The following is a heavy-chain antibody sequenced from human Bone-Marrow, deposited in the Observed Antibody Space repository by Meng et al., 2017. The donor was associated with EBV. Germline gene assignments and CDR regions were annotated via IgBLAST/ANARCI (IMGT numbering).Heavy chain of an antibody. Sequence: QLRRQQWGEGLLQPSEPLSLTCACYGGSFSGYYWSWIRQPPGKGLGWIGEINHSGSTNYNPSLKSRVTISVDTSKNQFTLKLSSVTAADTAVYYCARRSPTGTFDYWGQGTLVTVSS. V-gene: IGHV4-34*01. J-gene: IGHJ4*02. CDR2: INHSGST. CDR3: ARRSPTGTFDY. CDR1: GGSFSGYY. D-gene: IGHD1/OR15-1a*01.